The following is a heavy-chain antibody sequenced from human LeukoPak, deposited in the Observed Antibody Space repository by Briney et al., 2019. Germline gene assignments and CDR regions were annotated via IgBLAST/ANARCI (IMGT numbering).Heavy chain of an antibody. Sequence: PGGSLRLSCAASGFTFSTYWMHWVRQAPGKGLVWVSRINSDGSRISYADSVKGRFTISRDNAKNSLYLQMNSLRAEDTALYYCAPRGNFGELFYWGQGTLVTVSS. CDR1: GFTFSTYW. J-gene: IGHJ4*02. D-gene: IGHD3-10*01. CDR3: APRGNFGELFY. V-gene: IGHV3-74*01. CDR2: INSDGSRI.